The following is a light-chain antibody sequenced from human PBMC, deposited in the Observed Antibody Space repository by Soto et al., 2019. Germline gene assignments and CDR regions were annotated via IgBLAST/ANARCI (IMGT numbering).Light chain of an antibody. CDR2: DAS. J-gene: IGKJ4*01. CDR3: QQRSNWPT. CDR1: QSVSSY. V-gene: IGKV3-11*01. Sequence: EIVLTQSPATLSLSPGERATLSCRASQSVSSYLAWYQQKPGQAPRLLIYDASNSATGIPARFSGSGSGTDFTLTISSLESEDVAFYYCQQRSNWPTFGGGTKVEIK.